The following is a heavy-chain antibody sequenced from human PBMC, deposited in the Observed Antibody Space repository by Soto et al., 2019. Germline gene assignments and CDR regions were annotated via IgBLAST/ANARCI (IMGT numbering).Heavy chain of an antibody. D-gene: IGHD6-13*01. Sequence: GGSLRLSCAASGFTFNLYSMNWVRQAPGKGLEWVSYISSTSSTIYYADSVKGRFTISRDNGENSLHLQMNSLRAEDTAVYYCARQLEPRVDYYYYMDVWGKGTTVTVSS. CDR1: GFTFNLYS. J-gene: IGHJ6*03. V-gene: IGHV3-48*01. CDR2: ISSTSSTI. CDR3: ARQLEPRVDYYYYMDV.